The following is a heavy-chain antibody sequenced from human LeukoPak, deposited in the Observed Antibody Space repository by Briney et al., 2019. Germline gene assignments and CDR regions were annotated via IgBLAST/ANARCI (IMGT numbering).Heavy chain of an antibody. V-gene: IGHV3-30*02. J-gene: IGHJ4*02. CDR2: IAHHGNNK. CDR3: AKDGSWSCTD. Sequence: GGSLRLSCGASGCTFSTSAMHWVRQGPGKGLEWVAYIAHHGNNKYYADSVKGRFTISRDNSKGSLYLQMNSLRADDTAVYYCAKDGSWSCTDWGQGTLVRVSS. D-gene: IGHD2-8*02. CDR1: GCTFSTSA.